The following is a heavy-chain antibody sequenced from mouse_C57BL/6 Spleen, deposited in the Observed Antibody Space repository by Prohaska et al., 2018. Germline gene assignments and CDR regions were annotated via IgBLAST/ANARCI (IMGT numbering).Heavy chain of an antibody. CDR2: IRLKSDNYAT. CDR1: GFTFSNYW. CDR3: TGGVLLLLSGYFDV. D-gene: IGHD1-1*01. J-gene: IGHJ1*03. Sequence: EVKLEESGGGLVQPGGSMKLSCVASGFTFSNYWMNWVRQSPEKGLEWVAQIRLKSDNYATHYAESVKGRFTISRDDSKSSVYLQMNNLRAEDTGMYYCTGGVLLLLSGYFDVWGTGTTVTVSS. V-gene: IGHV6-3*01.